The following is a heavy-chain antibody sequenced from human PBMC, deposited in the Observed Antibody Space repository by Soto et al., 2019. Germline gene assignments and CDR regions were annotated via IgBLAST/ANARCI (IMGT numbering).Heavy chain of an antibody. CDR2: IIPLYGTV. Sequence: QAHLAQSGAEVKKPGSSVTVSCKASGGTFNSYGISWVRQAPGQGLDWMGVIIPLYGTVNYAQKFQGRVSITADKSTSTAYMDLNSLRSDATAVYYCARVRVILGVIPSHFGLWGQGTQVTVSS. J-gene: IGHJ4*02. CDR3: ARVRVILGVIPSHFGL. V-gene: IGHV1-69*06. D-gene: IGHD3-10*01. CDR1: GGTFNSYG.